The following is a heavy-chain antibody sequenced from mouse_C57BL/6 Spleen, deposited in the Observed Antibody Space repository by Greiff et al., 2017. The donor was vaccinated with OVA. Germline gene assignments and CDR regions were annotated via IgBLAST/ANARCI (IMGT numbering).Heavy chain of an antibody. CDR2: IDPSDSYT. Sequence: VQLQQPGAELVKPGASVKLSCKASGYTFTSYWMQWVQQRPGQGLEWIGEIDPSDSYTNYNHKFKGKATLTVDTSSSTPKMQLSSLASEDSAVYDCASLYYGSSGDYWGQGTTLTVSS. J-gene: IGHJ2*01. V-gene: IGHV1-50*01. CDR3: ASLYYGSSGDY. CDR1: GYTFTSYW. D-gene: IGHD1-1*01.